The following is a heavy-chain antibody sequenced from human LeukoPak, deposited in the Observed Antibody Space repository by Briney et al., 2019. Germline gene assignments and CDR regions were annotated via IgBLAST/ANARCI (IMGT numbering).Heavy chain of an antibody. V-gene: IGHV1-2*06. CDR3: ARDYCGGDCFPDY. CDR2: INPNSGDT. Sequence: ASVKVSCKASGYTFTGYYVHWVRKAPGQGLEWMGRINPNSGDTNYAQKFQGRVTMTRDTSISTAYMELSRLRSDDTAVYYCARDYCGGDCFPDYWGQGTLVTVSS. D-gene: IGHD2-21*02. CDR1: GYTFTGYY. J-gene: IGHJ4*02.